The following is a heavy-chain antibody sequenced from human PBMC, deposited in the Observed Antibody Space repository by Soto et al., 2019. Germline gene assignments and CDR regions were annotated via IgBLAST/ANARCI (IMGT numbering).Heavy chain of an antibody. V-gene: IGHV3-30*03. D-gene: IGHD3-22*01. CDR2: VSKDGSNQ. J-gene: IGHJ4*02. CDR1: GFTFRSYG. Sequence: SLRLSCAASGFTFRSYGMHWVRLSPGKGLEWVALVSKDGSNQYYSDSVKGRFTISRDNAKNMFYLQMNSLRAEDTAVYYCALPYYYDGSGYLGNWGQGTPVTSPQ. CDR3: ALPYYYDGSGYLGN.